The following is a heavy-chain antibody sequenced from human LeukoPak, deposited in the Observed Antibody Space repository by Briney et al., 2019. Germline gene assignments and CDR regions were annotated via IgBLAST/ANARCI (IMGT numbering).Heavy chain of an antibody. V-gene: IGHV1-8*01. CDR2: MNPNSGDT. D-gene: IGHD3-22*01. Sequence: ASVRVSCKASGYTFTNYEINWVRQATGHGLEWMGWMNPNSGDTAYAQKFQGRITLTRSTSITTAYMELSGLRSDDTAVYYCARGSYYYDSSGYATDYWGQGTLVTVSS. CDR1: GYTFTNYE. J-gene: IGHJ4*02. CDR3: ARGSYYYDSSGYATDY.